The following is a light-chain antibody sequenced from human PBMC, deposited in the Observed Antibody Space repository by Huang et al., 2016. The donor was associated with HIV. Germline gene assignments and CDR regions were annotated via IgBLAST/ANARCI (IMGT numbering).Light chain of an antibody. Sequence: EIVMTQSPATLSVSPGARATLSCRASQGVSNNITWYQQKPGQTPRLLIHGASTRATGSAAKFSGRGSGTDFTLTITSLQPEDSAVYYCQHYNNWPPWTFGPGTQVEI. CDR3: QHYNNWPPWT. CDR1: QGVSNN. V-gene: IGKV3D-15*01. CDR2: GAS. J-gene: IGKJ1*01.